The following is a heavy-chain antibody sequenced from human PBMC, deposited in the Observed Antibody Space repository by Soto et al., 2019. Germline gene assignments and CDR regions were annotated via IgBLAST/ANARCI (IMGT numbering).Heavy chain of an antibody. Sequence: QVQLVESGGGVVQPGTSLKLSCATSGFIFTSFGMHWLRQAPGKGLEWVAVISYDGIDENYADSVKGRFAISRDKSKSTVYLHMNTLRVEDTAVYYGATDFREMVTVAPDDSWAQGTLVTVSS. CDR2: ISYDGIDE. J-gene: IGHJ5*01. D-gene: IGHD2-21*02. CDR1: GFIFTSFG. CDR3: ATDFREMVTVAPDDS. V-gene: IGHV3-30*03.